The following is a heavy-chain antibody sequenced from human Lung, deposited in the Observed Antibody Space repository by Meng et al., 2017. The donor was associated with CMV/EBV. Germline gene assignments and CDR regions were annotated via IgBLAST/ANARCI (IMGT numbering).Heavy chain of an antibody. Sequence: SCPGLLQPSGPLPLTCSVSGGSYSSSNWWSGVRQPPGKGLEWIGEIYHSGSTNYNPSLKSRVTISVDKSKNQFSLKLSSVTAADTAVYYCARVVTALWGYYFDYWGQGTLVTVSS. D-gene: IGHD2-21*02. CDR1: GGSYSSSNW. CDR2: IYHSGST. J-gene: IGHJ4*02. CDR3: ARVVTALWGYYFDY. V-gene: IGHV4-4*02.